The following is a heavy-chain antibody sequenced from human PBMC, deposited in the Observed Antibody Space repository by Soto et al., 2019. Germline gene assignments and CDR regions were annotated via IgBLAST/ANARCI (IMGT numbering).Heavy chain of an antibody. CDR2: IKQDGSEK. V-gene: IGHV3-7*05. J-gene: IGHJ4*02. CDR3: ARGGYDSSGYYYDFDY. D-gene: IGHD3-22*01. Sequence: GGSLRLSCAASGFTFSSYWMSWVRQAPGKGLEWVANIKQDGSEKYYVDSVKGRFTISRDNAKNSLYLQMNSLRAEDTAVYYCARGGYDSSGYYYDFDYWGQGTLVTVSS. CDR1: GFTFSSYW.